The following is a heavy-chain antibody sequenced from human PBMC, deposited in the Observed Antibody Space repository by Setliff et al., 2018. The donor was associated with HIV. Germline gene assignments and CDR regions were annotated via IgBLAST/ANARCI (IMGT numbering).Heavy chain of an antibody. V-gene: IGHV1-69*13. J-gene: IGHJ6*03. CDR1: GGTFSSYG. CDR2: ITPISGTA. Sequence: GASVKVSCQASGGTFSSYGISWVRQAPGQGLEWMGGITPISGTANYAQKFQGRVTIAADEFTSTDYMELSSLRSEDTAVYYCVRGGQYYRSTYYYYYMDVWGKGTTVTVSS. CDR3: VRGGQYYRSTYYYYYMDV. D-gene: IGHD3-16*02.